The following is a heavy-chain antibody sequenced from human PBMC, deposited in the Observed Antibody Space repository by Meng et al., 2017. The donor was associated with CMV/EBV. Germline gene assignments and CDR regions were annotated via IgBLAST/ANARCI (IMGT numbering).Heavy chain of an antibody. D-gene: IGHD3-10*01. Sequence: GESLKISCAASGFTFSSYDMHWVRQATGKGLEWVSAIGTAGDTYYPGSVKGRFTISRENAKNSLYLQMNSLRAEDTAVYYCARAYGDYYYYYGMDVWGQGTTVTVSS. CDR2: IGTAGDT. V-gene: IGHV3-13*01. J-gene: IGHJ6*02. CDR3: ARAYGDYYYYYGMDV. CDR1: GFTFSSYD.